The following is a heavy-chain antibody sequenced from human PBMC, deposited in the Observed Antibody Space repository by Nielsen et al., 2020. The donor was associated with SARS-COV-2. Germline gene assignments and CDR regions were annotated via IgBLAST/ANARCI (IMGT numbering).Heavy chain of an antibody. CDR3: AREYGSGSYYNVVYYYMDV. Sequence: WVRQAPGQGLEWMGWISAYNGNTNYAQKLQGRVTMATDTSTSTAYMELRSLRSDDTAVYYCAREYGSGSYYNVVYYYMDVWGKGTTVTVSS. D-gene: IGHD3-10*01. CDR2: ISAYNGNT. V-gene: IGHV1-18*01. J-gene: IGHJ6*03.